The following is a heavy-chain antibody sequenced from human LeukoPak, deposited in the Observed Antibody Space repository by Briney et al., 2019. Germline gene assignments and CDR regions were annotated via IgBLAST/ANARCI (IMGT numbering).Heavy chain of an antibody. V-gene: IGHV4-59*01. CDR3: ASTEDTAMAFDY. Sequence: SETLSLTCTVSGGSIGTYSWNWIRQPPGKGLEWIGYIYYSGTTNYNPSLKSRVTISVDTSKNQFSLKLSSVTAADTAVYYCASTEDTAMAFDYWGQGTLVTVSS. CDR1: GGSIGTYS. D-gene: IGHD5-18*01. J-gene: IGHJ4*02. CDR2: IYYSGTT.